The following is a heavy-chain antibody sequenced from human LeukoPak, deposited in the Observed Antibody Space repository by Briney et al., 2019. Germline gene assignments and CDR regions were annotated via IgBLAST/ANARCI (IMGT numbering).Heavy chain of an antibody. CDR3: AKDPYRGSSGLFDY. J-gene: IGHJ4*02. V-gene: IGHV3-23*01. CDR1: GFTFSSHA. D-gene: IGHD1-26*01. CDR2: IGGSGGST. Sequence: GGSLRLSRAASGFTFSSHAMSWVRQAPGKGLEWVSGIGGSGGSTYYADSVKGGFTISRDNSKNTVYLQMNSLRAEDTAVYHCAKDPYRGSSGLFDYWGQGTLVTVSS.